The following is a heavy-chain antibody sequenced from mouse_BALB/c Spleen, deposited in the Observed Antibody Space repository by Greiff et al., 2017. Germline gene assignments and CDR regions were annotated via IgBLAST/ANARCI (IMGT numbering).Heavy chain of an antibody. J-gene: IGHJ3*01. CDR2: IDPANGNT. V-gene: IGHV14-3*02. CDR1: GFDIKDTY. Sequence: VQLQQSGAELVKPGASVKLSCTASGFDIKDTYMHWVKQRPEQGLEWIGRIDPANGNTKYDPKFQGKATITADTSSNTAYLQLSSLTSEDTAVYYCAPTGTFAYWGQGTLVTVSA. D-gene: IGHD4-1*02. CDR3: APTGTFAY.